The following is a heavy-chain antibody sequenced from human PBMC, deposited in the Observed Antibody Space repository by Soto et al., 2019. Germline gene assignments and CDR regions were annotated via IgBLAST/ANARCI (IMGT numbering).Heavy chain of an antibody. D-gene: IGHD5-12*01. CDR2: ISYDGSNK. Sequence: GGSLRLSCAASGFTFSSYGMHWVRQAPGKGLEWVAVISYDGSNKYYADSVKGRFTISRDNSKNTLYLQMNSLRAEDTAVYYCAKPIVATIFSPGYFDYWGQGTLVTVSS. CDR1: GFTFSSYG. J-gene: IGHJ4*02. V-gene: IGHV3-30*18. CDR3: AKPIVATIFSPGYFDY.